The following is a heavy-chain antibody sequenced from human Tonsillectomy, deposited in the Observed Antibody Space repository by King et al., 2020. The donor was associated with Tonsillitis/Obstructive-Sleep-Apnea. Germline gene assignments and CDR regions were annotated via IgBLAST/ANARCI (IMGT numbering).Heavy chain of an antibody. D-gene: IGHD1-26*01. J-gene: IGHJ3*02. CDR1: GFTSSSYE. V-gene: IGHV3-48*03. CDR3: ARDGRGSSFVAFDI. Sequence: QLVQSGGGLVQPGGSLRLSCAASGFTSSSYEMNWGRQAPGKGLEWGSYISSSGSTIYYADSVKGRFTISRDNAKNSLYLQMNSMRAEDTAVYYCARDGRGSSFVAFDIWGQGTMVTVSS. CDR2: ISSSGSTI.